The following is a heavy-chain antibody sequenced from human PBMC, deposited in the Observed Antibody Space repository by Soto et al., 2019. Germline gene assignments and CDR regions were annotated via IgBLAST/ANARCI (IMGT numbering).Heavy chain of an antibody. CDR3: ARDPWVRGDIITRGAYYFDY. D-gene: IGHD3-10*01. V-gene: IGHV3-33*01. J-gene: IGHJ4*02. Sequence: PGGSLRLSCAASGFTFSSYGMHWVRQAPGKGLEWVAVIWYDGSNKYYADSVKGRFTISRDNSKNTLYLQMNSLRAEDTAVYYCARDPWVRGDIITRGAYYFDYWGQGTLVTVSS. CDR2: IWYDGSNK. CDR1: GFTFSSYG.